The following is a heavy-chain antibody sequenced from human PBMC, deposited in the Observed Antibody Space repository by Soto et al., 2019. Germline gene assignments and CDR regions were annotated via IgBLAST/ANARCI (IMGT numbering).Heavy chain of an antibody. CDR3: VRENYYYGMDV. CDR1: GFDASVNF. V-gene: IGHV3-66*01. J-gene: IGHJ6*02. Sequence: EVPLVESGGTLVQPGGSLKLSCAASGFDASVNFMTWVRQAPGKGLEWVTAINNAGTTFYADSVEGRFSISRDDSKNTLYLQMNSLRVEDTAMYYCVRENYYYGMDVWGQGTVVTVSS. CDR2: INNAGTT.